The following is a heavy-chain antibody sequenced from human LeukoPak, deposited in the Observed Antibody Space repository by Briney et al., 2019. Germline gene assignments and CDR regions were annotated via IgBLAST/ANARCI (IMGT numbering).Heavy chain of an antibody. D-gene: IGHD3-10*01. Sequence: PSETLSLTCTVSNYSISSGYYWGWIRQPPGKGLEWIGSIYHSGSTYYNPSLKSRVTTSVDTSKNQFFLKLSSVTAADTAVYYCAKLIFGSGSYFDYWGQGTLVTVSS. CDR3: AKLIFGSGSYFDY. V-gene: IGHV4-38-2*02. CDR2: IYHSGST. J-gene: IGHJ4*02. CDR1: NYSISSGYY.